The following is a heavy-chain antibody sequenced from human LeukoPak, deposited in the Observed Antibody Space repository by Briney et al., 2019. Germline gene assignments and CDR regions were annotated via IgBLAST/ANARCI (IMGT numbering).Heavy chain of an antibody. J-gene: IGHJ5*02. CDR3: TGDLRNKGLDP. V-gene: IGHV3-74*01. CDR2: INGVGTAT. D-gene: IGHD2/OR15-2a*01. CDR1: GFTFNEFW. Sequence: GGSLRLFCAASGFTFNEFWMFWVRQVPGKGLMWVSRINGVGTATTYADTVKGRFTISRDNAKKTLYLQMNGLRDEDTAIYYCTGDLRNKGLDPWGQGTLVTVSS.